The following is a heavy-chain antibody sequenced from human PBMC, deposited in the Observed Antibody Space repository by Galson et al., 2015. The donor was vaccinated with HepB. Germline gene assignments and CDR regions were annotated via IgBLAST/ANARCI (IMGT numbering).Heavy chain of an antibody. CDR2: ISAYNGHT. CDR1: AYTFISYG. Sequence: SVKVSCKASAYTFISYGISWVRQAPGQGLEWMGWISAYNGHTNYAQKFQGRFTMTTDTSTSTAYMELRSLRSDDTAVYYCARVGGTPGPRYCSSTSCYTFDYWGQGTLVTVSS. D-gene: IGHD2-2*02. CDR3: ARVGGTPGPRYCSSTSCYTFDY. J-gene: IGHJ4*02. V-gene: IGHV1-18*01.